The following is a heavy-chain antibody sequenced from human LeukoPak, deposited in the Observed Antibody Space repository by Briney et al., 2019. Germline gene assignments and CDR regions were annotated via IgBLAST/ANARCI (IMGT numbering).Heavy chain of an antibody. D-gene: IGHD3-10*01. J-gene: IGHJ4*02. V-gene: IGHV1-69*13. CDR1: GGTFSSYA. CDR3: ARDAPVGELLSNGQYYFDY. Sequence: GASVKVSCKASGGTFSSYAISWVRQAPGQGLEWMGGIIPIFGTANYAQKFQGRVTITADESTSTAYMELSSLRSEDTAVYYCARDAPVGELLSNGQYYFDYWGQGTLVTVSS. CDR2: IIPIFGTA.